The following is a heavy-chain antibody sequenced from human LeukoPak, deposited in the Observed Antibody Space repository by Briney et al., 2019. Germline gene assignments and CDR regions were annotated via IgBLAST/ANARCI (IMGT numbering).Heavy chain of an antibody. CDR2: TSGSGGNT. CDR3: AKAKNSGNYQHFDY. Sequence: GGTLRLSCAASGFTFSNYAMNWVRQAPGKGLEWVSTTSGSGGNTYYADSVKGRFTISRDNSKSTLYLQMNSLRAEDTAVYYCAKAKNSGNYQHFDYWGQGTLVTVSS. D-gene: IGHD1-26*01. CDR1: GFTFSNYA. V-gene: IGHV3-23*01. J-gene: IGHJ4*02.